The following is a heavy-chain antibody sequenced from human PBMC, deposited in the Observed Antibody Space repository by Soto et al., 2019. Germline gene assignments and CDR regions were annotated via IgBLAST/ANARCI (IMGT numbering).Heavy chain of an antibody. D-gene: IGHD4-17*01. CDR1: GGTFSRYT. V-gene: IGHV1-69*08. J-gene: IGHJ4*02. Sequence: QVQLVQSGAEVKKPGSSVKVSCKASGGTFSRYTISWVRQAPGQGLEWMGRIIPILGIANYAKKLQGRVTITADKSTSTAYMELSSLRSEDTAVYYCARDLGPGATVTNEGSSDYWGQGTLVTVSS. CDR3: ARDLGPGATVTNEGSSDY. CDR2: IIPILGIA.